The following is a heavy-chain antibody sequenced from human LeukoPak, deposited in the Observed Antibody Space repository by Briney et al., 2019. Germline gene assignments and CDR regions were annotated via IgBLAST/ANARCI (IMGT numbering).Heavy chain of an antibody. CDR2: ISANGVST. CDR3: AKGNPYTSSPLDY. V-gene: IGHV3-23*01. D-gene: IGHD6-6*01. Sequence: GGSLRLSCAASGYIFSNSAMTWVRQAPGKGLEWVSGISANGVSTYYADSVKGRFTISRDSSKNTLYPQMNSLRVEDTAVYYCAKGNPYTSSPLDYWGQGILVTVSS. CDR1: GYIFSNSA. J-gene: IGHJ4*02.